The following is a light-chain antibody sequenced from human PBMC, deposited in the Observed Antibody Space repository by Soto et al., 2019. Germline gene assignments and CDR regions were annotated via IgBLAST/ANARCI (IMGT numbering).Light chain of an antibody. J-gene: IGLJ2*01. CDR3: YSTDSSGNLVV. V-gene: IGLV3-10*01. CDR2: EDS. Sequence: SYELTQPPSVSVSPGQTARITCSGDALPKKYAYWYQQKSGQAPVLVIYEDSKRPSGIPERFFGSSSGTMATLTISGAQVEDEADYYCYSTDSSGNLVVFGGGTKLTVL. CDR1: ALPKKY.